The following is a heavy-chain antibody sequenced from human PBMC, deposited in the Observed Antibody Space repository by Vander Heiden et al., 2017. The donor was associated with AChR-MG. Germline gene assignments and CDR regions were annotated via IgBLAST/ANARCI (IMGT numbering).Heavy chain of an antibody. D-gene: IGHD3-10*01. CDR1: GYTLTALS. J-gene: IGHJ5*02. CDR2: FGPADGET. V-gene: IGHV1-24*01. CDR3: ATLTYGSSFDP. Sequence: QVQLVQSEADVQKPGASVQVSCKVSGYTLTALSMHWVRQAPGKGLEWMGGFGPADGETIYAQKFQGRVTMTEDTSTDTAYMELSSLRSEDTAVYYCATLTYGSSFDPWGQGTLVTVSS.